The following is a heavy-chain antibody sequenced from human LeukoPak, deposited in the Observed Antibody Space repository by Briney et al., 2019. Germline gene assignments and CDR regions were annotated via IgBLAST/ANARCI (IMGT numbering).Heavy chain of an antibody. J-gene: IGHJ4*02. CDR2: TYYRSKWYN. D-gene: IGHD2-2*01. Sequence: SQTLSLTCAISGDSVSSNSVAWNWIRQSPSRGLEWLGRTYYRSKWYNDYAVSVKSRITINPDTSKNQFSLQLNSVTPEDTAVYYCARRHCSSTSCYPLDYWSQGTLVTVSS. V-gene: IGHV6-1*01. CDR1: GDSVSSNSVA. CDR3: ARRHCSSTSCYPLDY.